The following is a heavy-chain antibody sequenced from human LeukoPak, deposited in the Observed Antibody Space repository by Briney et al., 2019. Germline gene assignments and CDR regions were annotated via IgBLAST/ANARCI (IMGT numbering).Heavy chain of an antibody. CDR3: ARDPNYYYYYMDV. J-gene: IGHJ6*03. CDR1: GGSISSGSYY. Sequence: PSETLSLTCTFSGGSISSGSYYWSWIRQPAGKGLEWIGRIYTSGSTNYTPSLKSRVTISVDTSKNQFSLKLSSVTAADTAVYYCARDPNYYYYYMDVWGKGTTVTVSS. CDR2: IYTSGST. V-gene: IGHV4-61*02.